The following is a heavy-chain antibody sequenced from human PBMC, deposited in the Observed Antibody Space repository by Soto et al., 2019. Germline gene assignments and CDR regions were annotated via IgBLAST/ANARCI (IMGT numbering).Heavy chain of an antibody. CDR3: ARGAEYSSSWYGSLDY. V-gene: IGHV4-31*03. J-gene: IGHJ4*02. CDR1: GGSISSGGYN. CDR2: IYYSGST. D-gene: IGHD6-13*01. Sequence: PSETLSLTCTVSGGSISSGGYNWSWIRQHPXKGLEWIGYIYYSGSTYYNPSLKSRVTISVDTSKNQFSLKLSSVTAADTAVYYCARGAEYSSSWYGSLDYWGQGTLVTVSS.